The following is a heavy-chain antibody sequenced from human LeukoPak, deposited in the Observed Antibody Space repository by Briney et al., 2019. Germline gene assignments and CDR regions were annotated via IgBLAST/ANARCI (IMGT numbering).Heavy chain of an antibody. D-gene: IGHD2-8*02. Sequence: PGGSLRLSCAASTFNFSSFDMHWVRQAPGEGLEWVAYIGYTGTNTYYADSVKGRFTISRDNSKNTVHLQMNSLRAADTALYSCARDLTGKYYIAYWGQGTLVSVSS. CDR3: ARDLTGKYYIAY. J-gene: IGHJ4*02. CDR2: IGYTGTNT. V-gene: IGHV3-30*02. CDR1: TFNFSSFD.